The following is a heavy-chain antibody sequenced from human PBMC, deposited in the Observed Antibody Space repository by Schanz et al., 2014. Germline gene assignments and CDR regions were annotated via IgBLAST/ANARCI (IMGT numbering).Heavy chain of an antibody. CDR2: ICSSGNTI. D-gene: IGHD2-2*01. J-gene: IGHJ4*02. V-gene: IGHV3-48*03. CDR3: AKDSTHIDIVLVPTAIDY. Sequence: DVQLLESGGGLVQPGGSLRLSCAASGFTFNSYAMTWVRQAPGKGLEWVSYICSSGNTIYYADSVKGRFTISRDNAKNSLYLQMNSLRAEDTAVYYCAKDSTHIDIVLVPTAIDYWGQGTLVTVSS. CDR1: GFTFNSYA.